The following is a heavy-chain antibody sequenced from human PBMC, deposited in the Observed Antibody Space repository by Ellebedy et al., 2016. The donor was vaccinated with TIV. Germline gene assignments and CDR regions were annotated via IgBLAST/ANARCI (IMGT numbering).Heavy chain of an antibody. CDR2: IYQDGSFQ. D-gene: IGHD4-17*01. V-gene: IGHV3-7*01. Sequence: GESLKISCAASGFSFRSYWMSWVRQAPGKGLEWVANIYQDGSFQSYVDSVKGRFTISRDNADNSLFLQMNSLRAEDTAVYYCARRGSYGDYAVQINSWFDTWGRGTLDAVSS. CDR1: GFSFRSYW. J-gene: IGHJ5*02. CDR3: ARRGSYGDYAVQINSWFDT.